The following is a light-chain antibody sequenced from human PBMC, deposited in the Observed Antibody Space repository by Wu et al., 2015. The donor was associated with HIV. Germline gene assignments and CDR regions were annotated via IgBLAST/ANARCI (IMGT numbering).Light chain of an antibody. J-gene: IGKJ1*01. Sequence: EIVLTQSPGTLSLSPGERATLSCRASQSVSSSYLAWYQQKPGQAPRLLIYGTSTRATGIPDRFSGSGTGTDFTLTISRLDPAGFAVYSCQQYGSLPWTFGRGTNVEVK. CDR3: QQYGSLPWT. CDR1: QSVSSSY. CDR2: GTS. V-gene: IGKV3-20*01.